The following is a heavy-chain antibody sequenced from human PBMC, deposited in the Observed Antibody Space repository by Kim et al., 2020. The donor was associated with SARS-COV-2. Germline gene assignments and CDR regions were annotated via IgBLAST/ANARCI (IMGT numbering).Heavy chain of an antibody. CDR1: GGSISSSNW. D-gene: IGHD6-13*01. V-gene: IGHV4-4*02. CDR3: AGGYSSSWFNYYGMDV. J-gene: IGHJ6*02. CDR2: IYHSGST. Sequence: SETLSLTCAVSGGSISSSNWWSWVRQPPGKGLEWIGEIYHSGSTNYNPSLKSRVTISVDKSKNQFSLKLSSVTAADTAVYYCAGGYSSSWFNYYGMDVWGQGTTVTVSS.